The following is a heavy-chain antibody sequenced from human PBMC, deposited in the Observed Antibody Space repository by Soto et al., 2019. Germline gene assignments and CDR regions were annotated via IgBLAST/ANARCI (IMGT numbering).Heavy chain of an antibody. D-gene: IGHD3-3*01. Sequence: PSETLSLTCTVSGDSISNTNWWSWVRQPPGKGLEWIGEIYHSGSTNYNPFLKSRVSISVDKSKNQFSLNLTSVTAADTAVYFCAKRSLRRLRFVETHWGQGTLVTVSS. CDR3: AKRSLRRLRFVETH. CDR1: GDSISNTNW. J-gene: IGHJ4*02. CDR2: IYHSGST. V-gene: IGHV4-4*02.